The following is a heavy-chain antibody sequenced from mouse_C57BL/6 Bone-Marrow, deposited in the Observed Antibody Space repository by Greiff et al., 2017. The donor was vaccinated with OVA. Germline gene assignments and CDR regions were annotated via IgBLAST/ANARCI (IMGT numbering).Heavy chain of an antibody. V-gene: IGHV1-42*01. CDR3: AREIDGYSWFAY. Sequence: VQLQQSGPELVKPGASVKISCKASGYSFTGYYMNWVKQSPEKSLEWIGEINPSTGGTTYNQKFKAKATLTVDKSSSTAYMQRKSLTSEDSAVYYGAREIDGYSWFAYWGQGTLVTVSA. CDR1: GYSFTGYY. D-gene: IGHD2-3*01. CDR2: INPSTGGT. J-gene: IGHJ3*01.